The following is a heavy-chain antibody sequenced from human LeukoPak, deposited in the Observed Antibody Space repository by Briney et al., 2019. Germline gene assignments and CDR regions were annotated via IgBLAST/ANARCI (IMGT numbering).Heavy chain of an antibody. Sequence: PSETLSLTCTVSGGSITSYNWNWIRQPPGKGLERIGFIYYSGNTNYNPSLKSRVTISVDTSKNQFSLKLSSVAAADTAVYYCAREGDSSAWGDAFDIWGQGTMVTVSS. J-gene: IGHJ3*02. V-gene: IGHV4-59*01. CDR1: GGSITSYN. CDR2: IYYSGNT. D-gene: IGHD3-22*01. CDR3: AREGDSSAWGDAFDI.